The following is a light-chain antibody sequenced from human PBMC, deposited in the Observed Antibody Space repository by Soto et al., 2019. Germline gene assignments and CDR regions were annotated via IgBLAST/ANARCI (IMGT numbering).Light chain of an antibody. CDR2: DVS. V-gene: IGLV2-11*01. CDR1: SSDVGGYNY. CDR3: CSYAGGPYV. Sequence: QSALTQPRSVSGSPGQSVTISCTGTSSDVGGYNYVSWYRQHPGKAPKLIICDVSKRPSGVPDRFSGSKSGNTASLTISGLQAEDEADYYCCSYAGGPYVFGTGTKLTVL. J-gene: IGLJ1*01.